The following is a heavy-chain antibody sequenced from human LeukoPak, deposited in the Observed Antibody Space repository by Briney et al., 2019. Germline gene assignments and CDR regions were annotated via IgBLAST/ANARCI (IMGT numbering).Heavy chain of an antibody. CDR2: ISHSGST. J-gene: IGHJ4*02. V-gene: IGHV4-4*02. Sequence: SETLSLTCAISGASMTSSNWWSWVRQPPGKGLEWIGEISHSGSTNYNPSLKSRVTISVDKSKTQFSLKVSSVTAADTAVYYCARTGGDIVVVPAAILRKKNKPYYFDYWGQGTLVTVSS. CDR3: ARTGGDIVVVPAAILRKKNKPYYFDY. D-gene: IGHD2-2*01. CDR1: GASMTSSNW.